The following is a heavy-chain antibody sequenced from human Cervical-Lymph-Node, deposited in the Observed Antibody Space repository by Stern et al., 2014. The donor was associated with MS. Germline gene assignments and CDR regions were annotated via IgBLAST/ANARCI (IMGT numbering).Heavy chain of an antibody. V-gene: IGHV4-61*02. CDR3: ALGAEWFDP. D-gene: IGHD1-26*01. J-gene: IGHJ5*02. Sequence: QVQLQESGPGLVKPSQTLSLTCTVSGGSISNDNFFWSWIRQPAGKGLEWIGRVYLSGSTNYNPSLKSRVTISMATSMNQFSLKLTSVTAADTAVYYCALGAEWFDPWGQGTLVTVSS. CDR2: VYLSGST. CDR1: GGSISNDNFF.